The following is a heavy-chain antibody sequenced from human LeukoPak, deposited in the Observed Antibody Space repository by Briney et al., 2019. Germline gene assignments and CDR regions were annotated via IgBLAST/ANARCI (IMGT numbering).Heavy chain of an antibody. Sequence: GGTLRLSCAASGFTFSSYGMSWVRQAPGKGLEWVSAISGSGGSTYYADSVKGRFTISRDNAKNSLYLQMNSLRAEDTAVYYCARGSAYYYDSSGYCHFDYWGQGTLVTVSS. D-gene: IGHD3-22*01. V-gene: IGHV3-23*01. CDR3: ARGSAYYYDSSGYCHFDY. J-gene: IGHJ4*02. CDR2: ISGSGGST. CDR1: GFTFSSYG.